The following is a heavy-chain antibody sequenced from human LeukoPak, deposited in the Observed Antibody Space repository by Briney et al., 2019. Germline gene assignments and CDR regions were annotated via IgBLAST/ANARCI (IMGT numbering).Heavy chain of an antibody. CDR1: GFTFSSYW. CDR3: VGGSGWLFDY. V-gene: IGHV3-7*01. CDR2: IKKDGSEK. J-gene: IGHJ4*02. D-gene: IGHD6-19*01. Sequence: GGSLRLSCAASGFTFSSYWMFWVRQPPGKGLEWVATIKKDGSEKDYVDSVKGRFTISRDNAENSLSLQMNSLRGVDTAIYYCVGGSGWLFDYWGQGTLVTVSS.